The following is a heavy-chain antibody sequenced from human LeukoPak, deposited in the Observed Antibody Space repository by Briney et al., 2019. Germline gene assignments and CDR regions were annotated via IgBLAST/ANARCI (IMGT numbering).Heavy chain of an antibody. CDR1: GGSISSGGYY. Sequence: SETLSLTCTVSGGSISSGGYYWSWIRQHPGKGLEWIGYIYYSGSTNYNPSLKSRVTISVDTSKNQFSLKLSSVTAADTAVYYCARGAYGLFDYWGQGTLVTVSS. CDR3: ARGAYGLFDY. D-gene: IGHD5-12*01. V-gene: IGHV4-61*08. CDR2: IYYSGST. J-gene: IGHJ4*02.